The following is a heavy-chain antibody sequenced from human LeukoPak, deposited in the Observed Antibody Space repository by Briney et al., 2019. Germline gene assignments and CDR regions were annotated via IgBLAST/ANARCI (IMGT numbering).Heavy chain of an antibody. J-gene: IGHJ5*02. CDR3: ALLWFGESNWFDP. CDR2: IYYSGST. Sequence: SETLSLTCTVSGGXISSYYCSWIRQPPGKGLEWIGDIYYSGSTNYNPSLKSRVTISVDTSKNQFSLKLRSVTAADTAVYYCALLWFGESNWFDPWGQGTLVTVSS. D-gene: IGHD3-10*01. CDR1: GGXISSYY. V-gene: IGHV4-59*08.